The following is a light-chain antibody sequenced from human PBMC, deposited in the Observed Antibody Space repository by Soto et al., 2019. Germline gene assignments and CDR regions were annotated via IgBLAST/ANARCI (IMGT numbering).Light chain of an antibody. CDR1: QSIGRY. CDR3: QQSYSTPYT. Sequence: DIQMTQSPSSLSASVGDRVTITCRASQSIGRYLNWYQQKPGKAPNLLIYAASSLQSGVPSRFSGSGSGTDFTLTISSLQPEDFATYYCQQSYSTPYTFCQGTKLEIK. V-gene: IGKV1-39*01. CDR2: AAS. J-gene: IGKJ2*01.